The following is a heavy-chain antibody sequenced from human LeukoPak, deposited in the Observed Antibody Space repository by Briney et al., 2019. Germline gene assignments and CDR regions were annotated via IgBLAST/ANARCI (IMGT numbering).Heavy chain of an antibody. CDR3: AKDGGGYCSSTSCSGSWFDP. D-gene: IGHD2-2*03. J-gene: IGHJ5*02. CDR2: IWYDESSK. CDR1: GFSISTYG. V-gene: IGHV3-33*06. Sequence: PGGSLRLSCAASGFSISTYGMRWVRQAPGKGLEWVAVIWYDESSKYFADSVKGRFTISRDNSKNTLYLQMNSLRVEDTAVYYCAKDGGGYCSSTSCSGSWFDPWGQGTLVTVSS.